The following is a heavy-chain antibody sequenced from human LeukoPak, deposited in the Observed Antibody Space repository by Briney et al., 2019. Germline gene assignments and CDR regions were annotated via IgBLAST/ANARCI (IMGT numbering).Heavy chain of an antibody. CDR3: ARLVGLWFGGGDY. CDR2: INHSGST. D-gene: IGHD3-10*01. J-gene: IGHJ4*02. CDR1: GGSFSGYY. Sequence: SGTLSLTCAVYGGSFSGYYWSWIRQPPGKGLEWIGEINHSGSTNYNPSLKSRVTISVDTSKNQFSLKLSSVTAADTAVYYCARLVGLWFGGGDYWGQGTLVTVSS. V-gene: IGHV4-34*01.